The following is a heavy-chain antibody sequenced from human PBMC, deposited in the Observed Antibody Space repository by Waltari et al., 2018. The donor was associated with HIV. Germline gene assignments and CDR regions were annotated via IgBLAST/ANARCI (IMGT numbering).Heavy chain of an antibody. V-gene: IGHV4-39*01. CDR1: GGSISSSSYY. CDR2: IYYSGGT. Sequence: QLQLQESGPGLVKPSETLSLTCTVSGGSISSSSYYWGWIRQPPGKGLEWIGSIYYSGGTYYNPSLKRRVTISVDTSKSQFSLRLSSVTAADTAVYYCARLRGSVAGLPGGFYFDYWGQGTLVTVSS. D-gene: IGHD6-19*01. CDR3: ARLRGSVAGLPGGFYFDY. J-gene: IGHJ4*02.